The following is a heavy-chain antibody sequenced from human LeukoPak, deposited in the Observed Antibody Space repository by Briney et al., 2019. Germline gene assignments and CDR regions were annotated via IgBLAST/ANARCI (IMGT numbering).Heavy chain of an antibody. CDR2: IYYSGST. V-gene: IGHV4-39*07. CDR1: GGSISSSSYY. J-gene: IGHJ5*02. CDR3: ARSPVPAGRGHNWFDP. D-gene: IGHD2-2*01. Sequence: SETLSLTCTVSGGSISSSSYYWGWIRQPPGKGLEWIGSIYYSGSTYYNPSLKSRVTISVDTSKNQFSLKLTSVTAADTAVYYCARSPVPAGRGHNWFDPWGQGTLVTVSS.